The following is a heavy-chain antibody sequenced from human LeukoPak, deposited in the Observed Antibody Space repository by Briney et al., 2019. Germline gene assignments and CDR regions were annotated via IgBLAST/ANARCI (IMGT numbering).Heavy chain of an antibody. D-gene: IGHD4-17*01. Sequence: PSETLSLTCAVSGYSISSGYYWGWIRPPPGKGLEWIGSIYHSGSTYYNPSLKSRVTISVDTSKNQFSLKLSSVTAADTAVYYCARVVLVRTTVTTSVRFDPWGQGTLVTVSS. CDR1: GYSISSGYY. J-gene: IGHJ5*02. CDR3: ARVVLVRTTVTTSVRFDP. CDR2: IYHSGST. V-gene: IGHV4-38-2*01.